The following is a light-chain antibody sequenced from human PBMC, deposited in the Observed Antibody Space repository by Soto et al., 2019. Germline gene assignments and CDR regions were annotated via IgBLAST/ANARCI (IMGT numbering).Light chain of an antibody. V-gene: IGKV3-15*01. CDR1: QSVSSN. CDR2: GAS. Sequence: EIVMTQSPATLSVSPGERATLSCRASQSVSSNLAWYQQKPGQAPRLLIYGASTRATGIPARFSGSGSATEITLTISILQSEDFAVYSCQQYNNWPPWTFGQGNKVKIK. CDR3: QQYNNWPPWT. J-gene: IGKJ1*01.